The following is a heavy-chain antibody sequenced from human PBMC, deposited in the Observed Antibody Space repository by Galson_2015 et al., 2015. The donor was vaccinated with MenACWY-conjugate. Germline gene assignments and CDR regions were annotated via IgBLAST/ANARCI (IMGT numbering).Heavy chain of an antibody. J-gene: IGHJ6*02. CDR3: ARDVRAEYGELWDV. CDR2: INYSGST. D-gene: IGHD3-10*01. V-gene: IGHV4-39*07. CDR1: DDSLPSTTFY. Sequence: TLSLTCTVSDDSLPSTTFYWGWIRQPPGKGLEWIGSINYSGSTYYKPSLKSRVAISLDTPKKQFSLNLYSVTAADTAIYYCARDVRAEYGELWDVWGQGTTVTVSS.